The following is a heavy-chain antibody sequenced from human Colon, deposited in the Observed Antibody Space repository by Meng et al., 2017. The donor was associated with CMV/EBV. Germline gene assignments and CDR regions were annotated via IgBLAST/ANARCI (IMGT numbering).Heavy chain of an antibody. Sequence: GESLKISCAASGFTFSSYAMHWVRQAPGKGLEWVAVISYDGSNKYYADSVKGRFTISRDNSKNTLYLQMNSLRAEDTAVYYCARDYSEMATAGYYYGMDVWGQGTTVTVS. CDR1: GFTFSSYA. CDR2: ISYDGSNK. CDR3: ARDYSEMATAGYYYGMDV. J-gene: IGHJ6*02. D-gene: IGHD5-24*01. V-gene: IGHV3-30-3*01.